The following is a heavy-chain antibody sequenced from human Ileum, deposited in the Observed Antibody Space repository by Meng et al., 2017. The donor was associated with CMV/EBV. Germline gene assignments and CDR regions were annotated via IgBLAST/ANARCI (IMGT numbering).Heavy chain of an antibody. CDR2: INGDGGTT. CDR3: ASYVGSGASRSLGS. Sequence: GESLKISCVASGLTFSSDWMHLVRQVPGKGLMWVPRINGDGGTTDYADSVGGRFTISRDNAKNTLYLQMNGLRAEDTAVYYCASYVGSGASRSLGSWGQGTLVTVSS. D-gene: IGHD1-26*01. J-gene: IGHJ5*02. V-gene: IGHV3-74*01. CDR1: GLTFSSDW.